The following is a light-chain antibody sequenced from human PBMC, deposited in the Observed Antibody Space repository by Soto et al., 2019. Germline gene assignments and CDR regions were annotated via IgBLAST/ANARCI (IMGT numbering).Light chain of an antibody. CDR2: EVN. CDR1: SSDVGGYNY. Sequence: LTQPPSASGSPGQSVAISCTGTSSDVGGYNYVSWYQQHPGKAPKLMIYEVNKRPSGVPDRFSGSKSGNTASLTVSGLQAEDEADYYCSSYAGSSNVFGTGTKATVL. CDR3: SSYAGSSNV. V-gene: IGLV2-8*01. J-gene: IGLJ1*01.